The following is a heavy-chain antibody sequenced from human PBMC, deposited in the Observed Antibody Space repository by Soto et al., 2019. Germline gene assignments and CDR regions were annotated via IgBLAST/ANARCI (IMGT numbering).Heavy chain of an antibody. CDR3: ARASSFRVWFGELWNWFDP. CDR2: IYYSGST. CDR1: GGSIASGGDY. V-gene: IGHV4-31*03. Sequence: PSETLSLTCTVSGGSIASGGDYWSWIRQHPGKGLEWIGYIYYSGSTYYNPSLKSRVTISVDRSKNQFSLKLSSVTAADTAVYYCARASSFRVWFGELWNWFDPWGQGTLVTVSS. J-gene: IGHJ5*02. D-gene: IGHD3-10*01.